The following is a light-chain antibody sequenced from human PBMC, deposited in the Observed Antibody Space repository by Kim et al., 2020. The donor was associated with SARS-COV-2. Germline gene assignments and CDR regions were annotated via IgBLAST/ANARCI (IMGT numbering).Light chain of an antibody. CDR2: DAS. V-gene: IGKV1-5*01. Sequence: DIQITQSPSTLSASVGDRVTITCRASQSVSKWLAWYQQKPGKAPRLLFYDASSLESGVPSRFSGSGSGTEFTLTISSLQADDFATYYCQQYNHPLTFGGGTKMDIK. CDR3: QQYNHPLT. CDR1: QSVSKW. J-gene: IGKJ4*01.